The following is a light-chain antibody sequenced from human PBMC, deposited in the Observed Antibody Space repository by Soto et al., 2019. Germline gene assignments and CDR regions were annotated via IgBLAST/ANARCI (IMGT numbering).Light chain of an antibody. J-gene: IGKJ5*01. V-gene: IGKV1-39*01. Sequence: DIQMTQSPSTLSGAVGDRGTITGRASQTISSWLAWYQQKPGKAPKLLIYSTSNLQSGVPSGFSGSGSGTNFSLTISNLQPEDFATYYCQQSFSVPPTFGQGTRLEIK. CDR2: STS. CDR3: QQSFSVPPT. CDR1: QTISSW.